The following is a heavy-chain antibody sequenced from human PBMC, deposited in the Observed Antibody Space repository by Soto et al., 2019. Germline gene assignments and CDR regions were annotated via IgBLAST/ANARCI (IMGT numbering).Heavy chain of an antibody. CDR1: GFTFSSYA. CDR2: ISYDGSNK. D-gene: IGHD6-13*01. CDR3: ARDRIYSGSWGVF. Sequence: QVQLVESGGGVVQPGRSLRLSCAASGFTFSSYAMHWVRQAPGKGLEWVAVISYDGSNKYYADSVKGRFTISRDNARNTLYLQMTSVRAEDTAVYCCARDRIYSGSWGVFWGQGNVVTVSS. J-gene: IGHJ4*02. V-gene: IGHV3-30-3*01.